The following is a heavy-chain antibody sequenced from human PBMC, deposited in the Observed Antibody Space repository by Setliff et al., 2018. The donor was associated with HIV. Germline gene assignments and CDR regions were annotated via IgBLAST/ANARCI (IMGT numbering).Heavy chain of an antibody. D-gene: IGHD3-3*01. CDR3: MTDLRDTISGVEFDP. V-gene: IGHV3-15*01. Sequence: PRGVPGLSCAASGFTFSNAWMSWVRQAPGKGLEWVGRIKSKADGGTIDYAAPVKGRFTISRDDSKNTLYVQMNGLKTEDTAVYYCMTDLRDTISGVEFDPWGQGTLVTVSS. J-gene: IGHJ5*02. CDR2: IKSKADGGTI. CDR1: GFTFSNAW.